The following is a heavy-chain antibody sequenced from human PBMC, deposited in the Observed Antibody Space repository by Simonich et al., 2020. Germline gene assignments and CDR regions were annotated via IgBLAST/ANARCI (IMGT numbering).Heavy chain of an antibody. J-gene: IGHJ3*02. CDR2: IYYSGST. CDR3: ARHAGFAFDI. Sequence: QLRLQESGPGLVKPSETLSLTCTVSGGSISSSSYYWGWIRQPPGKGLEWIGSIYYSGSTYYNPSLKSRVTISVDTSKNQFSLKLSSVTAADTAVYYCARHAGFAFDIWGQGTMVTVSS. CDR1: GGSISSSSYY. D-gene: IGHD6-13*01. V-gene: IGHV4-39*01.